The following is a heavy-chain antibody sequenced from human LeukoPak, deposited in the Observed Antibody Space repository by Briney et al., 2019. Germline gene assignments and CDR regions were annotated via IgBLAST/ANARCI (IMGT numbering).Heavy chain of an antibody. Sequence: PGGSLRLSCAAPGFTVSSNYMSWVRQAPGKGLEWVSVIYSGGSTYYADSVKGRFTISRDNSKNTLYLQMNSLRAEDTAVYYCARDPHDKRDYYYGMDVWGQGTTVTVSS. J-gene: IGHJ6*02. V-gene: IGHV3-66*01. D-gene: IGHD3-22*01. CDR2: IYSGGST. CDR3: ARDPHDKRDYYYGMDV. CDR1: GFTVSSNY.